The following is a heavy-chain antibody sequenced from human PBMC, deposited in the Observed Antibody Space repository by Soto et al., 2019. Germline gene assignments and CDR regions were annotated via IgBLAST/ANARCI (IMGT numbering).Heavy chain of an antibody. CDR1: GFTFSVYS. CDR3: ARSVEGHFYY. D-gene: IGHD6-19*01. J-gene: IGHJ4*02. V-gene: IGHV3-48*02. CDR2: ITSDTKTI. Sequence: EVQLVESGGDLVQRGGSLRLSCVASGFTFSVYSMNWVRQAPGKGLEWFSYITSDTKTIKYADSVKGRFTISRDNAKNSVYLQINSLIDEDTAVYYCARSVEGHFYYWGQGTVVTVSS.